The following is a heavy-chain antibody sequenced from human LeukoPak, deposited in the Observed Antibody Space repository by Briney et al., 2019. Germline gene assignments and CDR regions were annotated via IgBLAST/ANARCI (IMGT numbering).Heavy chain of an antibody. D-gene: IGHD6-19*01. Sequence: SETLSLTCTVSGGSISSGGYYWSWIRQHPGKGLEWIGYIYYSGSTYYNPSLKSRVTISVDTSKNQFSLKLSSVTAADTAVYYCARDSRGGPSSGWPSRDGDLHPYYLDYWGQGTLVTVSS. CDR1: GGSISSGGYY. CDR2: IYYSGST. J-gene: IGHJ4*02. CDR3: ARDSRGGPSSGWPSRDGDLHPYYLDY. V-gene: IGHV4-31*03.